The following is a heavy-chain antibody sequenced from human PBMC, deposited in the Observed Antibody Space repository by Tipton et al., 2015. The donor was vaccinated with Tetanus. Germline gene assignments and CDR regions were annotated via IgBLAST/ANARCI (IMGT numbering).Heavy chain of an antibody. J-gene: IGHJ3*02. V-gene: IGHV3-9*01. CDR2: IAWNSGGI. D-gene: IGHD2-2*01. CDR3: AAFSTHWYAFDI. Sequence: VQLVQSGGGLVQPGGSLRLSCAASGFMFGSYGMHWVRQAPGKGLEWVSGIAWNSGGIGYADSVKGRFTISRDNARNSLYLQMNGLTAEDSALYYCAAFSTHWYAFDIWGQGTMVTVSS. CDR1: GFMFGSYG.